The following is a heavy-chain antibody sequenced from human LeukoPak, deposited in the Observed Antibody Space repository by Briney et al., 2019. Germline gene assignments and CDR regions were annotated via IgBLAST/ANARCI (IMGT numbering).Heavy chain of an antibody. CDR3: AKGLGGTDTLAFDY. CDR1: GFTFDDYA. CDR2: ISWNSGSI. J-gene: IGHJ4*02. Sequence: PGGSLRLSCAASGFTFDDYAMHWVRQAPGKGLEWVSGISWNSGSIGYADSVKGRFTISRDNAKNSLYLQMNSLRAEDTALYYCAKGLGGTDTLAFDYRGQGTLVTVSS. V-gene: IGHV3-9*01. D-gene: IGHD3-16*01.